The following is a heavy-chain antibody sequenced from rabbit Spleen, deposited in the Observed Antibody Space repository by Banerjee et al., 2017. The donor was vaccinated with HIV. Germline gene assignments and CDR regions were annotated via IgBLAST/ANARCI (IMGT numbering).Heavy chain of an antibody. V-gene: IGHV1S7*01. Sequence: QLKESGGGLVQPGGSLKLSCKASGFTLSSYYMNWVRQAPGKGLEWIGYIDPVFGSTYYASWVNGRFTISSHNAQNTLYLQLTSLTAADTATYFCARGYAFSDGYYGLWGPGTLVTVS. CDR2: IDPVFGST. D-gene: IGHD6-1*01. CDR3: ARGYAFSDGYYGL. J-gene: IGHJ4*01. CDR1: GFTLSSYY.